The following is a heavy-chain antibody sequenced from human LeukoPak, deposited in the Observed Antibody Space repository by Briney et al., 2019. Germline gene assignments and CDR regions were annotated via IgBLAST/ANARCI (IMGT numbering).Heavy chain of an antibody. CDR1: GGSFSGYY. CDR3: ARGHCSSTSCYKLKAFDI. CDR2: INHSGST. V-gene: IGHV4-34*01. J-gene: IGHJ3*02. D-gene: IGHD2-2*02. Sequence: PSETLSLNCAVYGGSFSGYYWSWIRQPPGKGLEWIGEINHSGSTNYNPSLKSRVTISVDTSKNQFSLKLSSVTAADTAVYYCARGHCSSTSCYKLKAFDIWGQGTMVTVSS.